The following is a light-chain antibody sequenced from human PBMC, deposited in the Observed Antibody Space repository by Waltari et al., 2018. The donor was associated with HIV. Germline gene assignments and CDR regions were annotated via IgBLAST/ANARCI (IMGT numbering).Light chain of an antibody. J-gene: IGKJ1*01. CDR3: QQFFTFPRT. CDR2: WAS. CDR1: QTVLYNSNNKNH. Sequence: DIVMTQSPDSLAVSLGERATISCKSSQTVLYNSNNKNHLAWCQQKAGQPPKLLIYWASIREIGVPERFTGSGSGTDFNLTISSLRADDVAVYYCQQFFTFPRTFGQGTKVEI. V-gene: IGKV4-1*01.